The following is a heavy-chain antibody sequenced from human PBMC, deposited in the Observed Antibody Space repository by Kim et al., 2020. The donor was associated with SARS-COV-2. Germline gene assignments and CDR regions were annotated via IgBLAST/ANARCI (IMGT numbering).Heavy chain of an antibody. CDR3: ASTGYLF. CDR2: SDGSST. J-gene: IGHJ4*02. V-gene: IGHV3-74*01. Sequence: SDGSSTSYADSVKGRFTISRDNAKNTLYLQMNSLGAEDTAVYYCASTGYLFWGQGTLVTVSS. D-gene: IGHD6-25*01.